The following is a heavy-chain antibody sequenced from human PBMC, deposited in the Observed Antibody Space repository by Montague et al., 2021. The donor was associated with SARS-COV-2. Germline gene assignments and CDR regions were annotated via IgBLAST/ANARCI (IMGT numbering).Heavy chain of an antibody. CDR1: GFTFSSYG. CDR2: IWYDGSNK. D-gene: IGHD6-13*01. CDR3: ARDRVRAAAGTRYYFDY. V-gene: IGHV3-33*01. J-gene: IGHJ4*02. Sequence: SMRFSCAASGFTFSSYGMHWVRQAPGKGLEWVAVIWYDGSNKYYADSVKGRFTISRGNSKNTLYLQMNSLRAEDTAVYYCARDRVRAAAGTRYYFDYWGQGTLVTVSS.